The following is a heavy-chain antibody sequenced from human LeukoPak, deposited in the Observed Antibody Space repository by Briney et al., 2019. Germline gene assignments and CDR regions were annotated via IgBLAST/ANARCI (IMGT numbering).Heavy chain of an antibody. D-gene: IGHD6-13*01. Sequence: SVKVSCKASGGTFSSYAISWVRQAPGQGLEWMGGIIPIFGTANYAQKFQGRVTITADESTSTAYMELSSLRSEDTAVYYCARDRGSIAAASAFDYWGQGTLVTASS. CDR1: GGTFSSYA. CDR2: IIPIFGTA. J-gene: IGHJ4*02. CDR3: ARDRGSIAAASAFDY. V-gene: IGHV1-69*13.